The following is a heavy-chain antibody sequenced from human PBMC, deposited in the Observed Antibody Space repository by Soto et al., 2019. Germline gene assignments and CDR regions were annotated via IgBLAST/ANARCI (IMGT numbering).Heavy chain of an antibody. V-gene: IGHV3-23*01. CDR3: AKDMVNANSVWDPFDI. J-gene: IGHJ3*02. Sequence: EVQLLESGGGLVQPGGSLRLSCAASGFTFRNFAMTWVRQAPGKRLVWVSTIGSVGGDTYYADSVKGRFTISRDDSKNTLSLQMNSLRAEDTAIYFCAKDMVNANSVWDPFDIWGQGTMVTVSS. CDR2: IGSVGGDT. D-gene: IGHD2-8*01. CDR1: GFTFRNFA.